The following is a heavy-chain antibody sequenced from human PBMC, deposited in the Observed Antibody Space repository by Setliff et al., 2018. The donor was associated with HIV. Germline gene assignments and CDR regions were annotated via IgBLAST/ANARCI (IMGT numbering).Heavy chain of an antibody. CDR3: ARRIDNSGSFPDKNWFDT. CDR2: IFTSGST. Sequence: PSETLSLTCTVSGGSISSYCWNWIRQSPGRGLEWIGYIFTSGSTKYNPSLQSRVTMSIDTSENQFSLKLTSVTAADTAVYYCARRIDNSGSFPDKNWFDTWGQGSLVTVS. J-gene: IGHJ5*02. CDR1: GGSISSYC. D-gene: IGHD3-10*01. V-gene: IGHV4-4*09.